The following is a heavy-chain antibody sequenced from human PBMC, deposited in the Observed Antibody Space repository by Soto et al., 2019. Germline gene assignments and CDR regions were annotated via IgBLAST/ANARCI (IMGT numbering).Heavy chain of an antibody. CDR2: ISGSGGST. CDR3: ANLDWSQLPNNFDY. Sequence: PGGSLRLSCAACGFTFSSYAMSWVRQAPGKGLEWVSAISGSGGSTYYADSVKGRFTISRDNSKNTLYLQLNNLRAEDTAVYYCANLDWSQLPNNFDYWGQGTLVTVSS. CDR1: GFTFSSYA. D-gene: IGHD1-1*01. J-gene: IGHJ4*02. V-gene: IGHV3-23*01.